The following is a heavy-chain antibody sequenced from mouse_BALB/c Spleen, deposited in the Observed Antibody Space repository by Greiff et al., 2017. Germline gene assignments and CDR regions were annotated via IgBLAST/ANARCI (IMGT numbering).Heavy chain of an antibody. J-gene: IGHJ2*01. D-gene: IGHD1-1*01. Sequence: VQGVESGAELVRPGTSVKISCKASGYTFTNYWLGWVKQRPGHGLEWIGDIYPGGGYTNYNEKFKGKATLTADTSSSTAYMQLSSLTSEDSAVYFCARVWYYGSRGFDYWGQGTTLTVSS. CDR1: GYTFTNYW. CDR3: ARVWYYGSRGFDY. V-gene: IGHV1-63*02. CDR2: IYPGGGYT.